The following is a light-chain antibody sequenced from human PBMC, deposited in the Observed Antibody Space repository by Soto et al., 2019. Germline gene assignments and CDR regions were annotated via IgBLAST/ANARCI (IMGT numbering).Light chain of an antibody. Sequence: QSVLTQPPSGSAAPGQKVTISFPGSSSNIGGNSVSWYQQLPGTAPKLLIYDDNKRPSGIPDRFSGSKSGTSATLDITGFQTGDEADYYCGSWDSSLSAYVFGTGTKV. V-gene: IGLV1-51*01. CDR2: DDN. CDR3: GSWDSSLSAYV. CDR1: SSNIGGNS. J-gene: IGLJ1*01.